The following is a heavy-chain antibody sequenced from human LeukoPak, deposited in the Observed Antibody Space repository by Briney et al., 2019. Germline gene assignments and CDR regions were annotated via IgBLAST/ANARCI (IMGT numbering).Heavy chain of an antibody. J-gene: IGHJ3*02. Sequence: PGGSLRLSCAASGFTFSSYWMHWVRQAPGKGLVWVSRNNSDGSSTSYADSVKGRFTISRDNAKNTLYLQMNNLRAEDTAVYYCSSGNSHAFDIWGQGTMVTVSS. CDR2: NNSDGSST. CDR3: SSGNSHAFDI. CDR1: GFTFSSYW. D-gene: IGHD4-23*01. V-gene: IGHV3-74*01.